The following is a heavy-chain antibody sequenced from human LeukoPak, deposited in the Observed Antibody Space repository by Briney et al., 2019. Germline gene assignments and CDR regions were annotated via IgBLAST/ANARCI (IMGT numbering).Heavy chain of an antibody. CDR3: ARDHGGSSWLFAP. D-gene: IGHD2-15*01. CDR1: GYNFIGYF. V-gene: IGHV1-2*02. Sequence: ASVKVSCKAFGYNFIGYFIHWVRQAPGQGLEWMGWIIPNNGGTNYAQKFQGRVTMTRDTSINTAYMELSRLRFDDTAVYYCARDHGGSSWLFAPWGQGTLVTVSS. CDR2: IIPNNGGT. J-gene: IGHJ5*02.